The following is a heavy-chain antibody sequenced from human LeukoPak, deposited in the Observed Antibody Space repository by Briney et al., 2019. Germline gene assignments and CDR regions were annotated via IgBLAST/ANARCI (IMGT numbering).Heavy chain of an antibody. Sequence: SETLSLTCAVSGGSISSGVYSWSWIRQPPGKGLVWIGYIYHSGSPYYNPSLKSRVAISVDRSKNQFSLKLSSVTAADTAVYYCARDPSVRTMVRGVIIGEGWFDPWGQGTLVTVSS. D-gene: IGHD3-10*01. CDR3: ARDPSVRTMVRGVIIGEGWFDP. J-gene: IGHJ5*02. CDR1: GGSISSGVYS. CDR2: IYHSGSP. V-gene: IGHV4-30-2*01.